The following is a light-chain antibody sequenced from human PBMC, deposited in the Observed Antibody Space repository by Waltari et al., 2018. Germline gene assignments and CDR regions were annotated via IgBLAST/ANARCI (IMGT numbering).Light chain of an antibody. J-gene: IGLJ3*02. CDR3: CSYAGNFWV. Sequence: QSALTQPRSVSGSPGQSVTISCTGTRSDIGAYNYVSWYQRHPVKAPKLMIYDVTKRPSGVPDRFSGSKSGNTASLTISGLQAEEEADYYCCSYAGNFWVFGGGTKLTVL. V-gene: IGLV2-11*01. CDR1: RSDIGAYNY. CDR2: DVT.